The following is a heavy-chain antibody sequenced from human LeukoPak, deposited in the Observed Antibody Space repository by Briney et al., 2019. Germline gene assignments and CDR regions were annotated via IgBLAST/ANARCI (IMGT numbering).Heavy chain of an antibody. CDR3: AKVAAAAGSGEGNWFDP. D-gene: IGHD6-13*01. CDR1: GFTFSSYG. CDR2: IRYDGSHK. V-gene: IGHV3-30*02. Sequence: TGGSLRLSCVASGFTFSSYGMHWVRQAPGKGLERVAFIRYDGSHKYYADSVKGRFTISRDNSKNTLYLQMNSLRAEDTAVYYCAKVAAAAGSGEGNWFDPWGQGTLVTVSS. J-gene: IGHJ5*02.